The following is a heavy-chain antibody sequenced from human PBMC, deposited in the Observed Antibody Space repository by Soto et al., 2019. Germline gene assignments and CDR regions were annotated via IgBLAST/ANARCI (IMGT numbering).Heavy chain of an antibody. CDR2: INHSGST. J-gene: IGHJ4*02. D-gene: IGHD3-22*01. CDR1: GGSFSGYY. Sequence: PSETLSLTCAVYGGSFSGYYWSCIRHPPLKGLEWIGEINHSGSTNYNPSLKSRVTISVDTSKNQFSLKLSSVTAADTAVYYCARRPYYYDSSGYYYFDYWGQGTLVTVSS. CDR3: ARRPYYYDSSGYYYFDY. V-gene: IGHV4-34*01.